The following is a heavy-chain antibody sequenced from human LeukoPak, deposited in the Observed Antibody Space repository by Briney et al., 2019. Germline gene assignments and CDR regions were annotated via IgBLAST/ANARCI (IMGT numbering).Heavy chain of an antibody. CDR3: ARGRFFYGWGIDV. J-gene: IGHJ6*02. CDR2: IKGDETEK. D-gene: IGHD2/OR15-2a*01. V-gene: IGHV3-7*01. Sequence: GGSLRLSCAASGFTFSDFGRTWVRQAPGKGLEWVAFIKGDETEKQYVDSLKGRFTISRDNAENSLSLQMNSLTVEDTAVYFCARGRFFYGWGIDVWGQGTTVIVSS. CDR1: GFTFSDFG.